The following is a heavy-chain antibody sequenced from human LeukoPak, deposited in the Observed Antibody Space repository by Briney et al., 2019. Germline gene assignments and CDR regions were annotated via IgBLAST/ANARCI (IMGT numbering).Heavy chain of an antibody. J-gene: IGHJ4*02. CDR3: AKDGLRITGIFDY. Sequence: GGSLRLSCAASGFTFSGYSMSWVRQAPGKGLEWVSAISGSGVSTFYADSVRGRFTISRDNSKSTLYLQMDSLRAEDTAIYYCAKDGLRITGIFDYWGQGALVTVSS. CDR2: ISGSGVST. CDR1: GFTFSGYS. D-gene: IGHD1-20*01. V-gene: IGHV3-23*01.